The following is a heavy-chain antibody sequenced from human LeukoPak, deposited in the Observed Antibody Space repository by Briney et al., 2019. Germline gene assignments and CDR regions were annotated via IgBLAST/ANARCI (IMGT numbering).Heavy chain of an antibody. CDR2: ISAYNGNT. CDR1: GYTFTSYG. D-gene: IGHD3-3*01. CDR3: ARDKYDFRSGLLWFDP. J-gene: IGHJ5*02. Sequence: ASVKVSCKASGYTFTSYGISWVRQAPGQGLEWMGWISAYNGNTNYAQKLQGRVTMTTDTSTSTAYMELRSLRSDDTAVYYCARDKYDFRSGLLWFDPWGQGTLVTVSS. V-gene: IGHV1-18*01.